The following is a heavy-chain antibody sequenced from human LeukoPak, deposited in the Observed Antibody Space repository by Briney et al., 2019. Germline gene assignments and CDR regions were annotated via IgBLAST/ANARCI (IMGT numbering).Heavy chain of an antibody. D-gene: IGHD1-26*01. CDR3: ARDRVGATDYFDY. V-gene: IGHV3-30-3*01. J-gene: IGHJ4*02. CDR2: ISYDGSNK. Sequence: QPGGSLRLSCAASGFTFSSYAMHWVRQAPGKGLEWVAVISYDGSNKYYADSVKGRFTISRDNSKSTLYLQMNSLRAEDTAVYYCARDRVGATDYFDYWGQGTLVTVSS. CDR1: GFTFSSYA.